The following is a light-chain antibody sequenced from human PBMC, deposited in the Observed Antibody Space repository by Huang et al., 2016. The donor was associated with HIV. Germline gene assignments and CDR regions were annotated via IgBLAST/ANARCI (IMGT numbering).Light chain of an antibody. J-gene: IGKJ3*01. CDR2: SAS. Sequence: IQLSQSPSSLSVSVGDTVAISCRASQGVGRDVNWYQQRPGRPPKLLIQSASTLAAGVPDRCSGSGFDRRVTLTIRGLQAEDIASYFCQSLEFFGPGT. CDR3: QSLEF. V-gene: IGKV1-13*02. CDR1: QGVGRD.